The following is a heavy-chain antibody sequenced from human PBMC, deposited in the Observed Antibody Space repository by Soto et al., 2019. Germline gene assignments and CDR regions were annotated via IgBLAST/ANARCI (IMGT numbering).Heavy chain of an antibody. J-gene: IGHJ4*02. D-gene: IGHD6-19*01. Sequence: QVQLQESGPGLVKPSETLSLTCSVSGGSINNYYWSWIRQSAGKGLEWIGRISTSGSTNYNPFLKSRITMSVDTSKNQFSLTLSALTAADTAVYYCAGAVAGTGDFDRWGQGTLITVSS. V-gene: IGHV4-4*07. CDR3: AGAVAGTGDFDR. CDR1: GGSINNYY. CDR2: ISTSGST.